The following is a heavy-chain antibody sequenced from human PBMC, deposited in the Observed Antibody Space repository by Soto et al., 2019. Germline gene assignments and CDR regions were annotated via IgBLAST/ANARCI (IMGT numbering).Heavy chain of an antibody. D-gene: IGHD6-25*01. CDR1: GGSISSYY. V-gene: IGHV4-59*01. J-gene: IGHJ4*01. CDR2: IYYSGST. Sequence: QVQLQESGPGLVKPSETLSLTCTVSGGSISSYYWSWIRQPPGKGLEWIGYIYYSGSTNYNPSLKSRVTISVDTSKNQFSLKLSSVTAADTAVYYCARLSGRYFDYWGHGTLVTVSS. CDR3: ARLSGRYFDY.